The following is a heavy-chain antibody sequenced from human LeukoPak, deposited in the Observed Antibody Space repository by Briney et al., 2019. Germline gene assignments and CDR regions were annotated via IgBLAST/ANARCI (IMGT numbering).Heavy chain of an antibody. CDR2: ISGSGGST. D-gene: IGHD3-3*01. CDR1: GFTFSSYA. CDR3: AKDLGFWMAHDFAGDY. V-gene: IGHV3-23*01. Sequence: PGGSLRLSCAASGFTFSSYAMSWVRQAPGKGLEWVSAISGSGGSTYYADSVKGRFTISRDNSKNTLYLQMNSLRAEDTAVYYCAKDLGFWMAHDFAGDYWGQGTLVTVSS. J-gene: IGHJ4*02.